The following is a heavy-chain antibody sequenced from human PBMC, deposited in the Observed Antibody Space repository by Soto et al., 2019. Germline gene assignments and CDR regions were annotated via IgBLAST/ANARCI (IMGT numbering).Heavy chain of an antibody. Sequence: GGSLRLSCAASGFTFSSYAMHWVRQAPGKGLEWVAVISYDGSNKYYADFVKGRFTISRDNSKNTLYLQINSLRAEDTAVYYCATWIQVNYFDYWGQGTLVTVSS. CDR2: ISYDGSNK. CDR3: ATWIQVNYFDY. D-gene: IGHD5-18*01. J-gene: IGHJ4*02. CDR1: GFTFSSYA. V-gene: IGHV3-30-3*01.